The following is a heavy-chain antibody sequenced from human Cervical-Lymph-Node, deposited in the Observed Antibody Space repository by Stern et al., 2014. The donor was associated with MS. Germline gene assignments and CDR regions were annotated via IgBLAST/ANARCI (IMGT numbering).Heavy chain of an antibody. Sequence: VQLVQSGAEVKNPGASVKVSCKASGYTFTTYDINWMRQAPGQGLEWMGWMSPNSGNTGSAQKFQGRVTMTRDTSTSTAYMELSSLRSEDTAVYYCARGITAGVDYWGQGTLVTVSS. CDR2: MSPNSGNT. CDR1: GYTFTTYD. D-gene: IGHD6-13*01. V-gene: IGHV1-8*01. J-gene: IGHJ4*02. CDR3: ARGITAGVDY.